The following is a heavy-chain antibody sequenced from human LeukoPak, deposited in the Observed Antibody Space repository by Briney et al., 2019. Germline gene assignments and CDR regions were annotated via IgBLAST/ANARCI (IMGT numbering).Heavy chain of an antibody. CDR3: ARQTAAAGDY. V-gene: IGHV4-4*02. CDR1: GGSISSPNW. J-gene: IGHJ4*02. Sequence: SETLSLTCTVSGGSISSPNWWSWVRQPPGKGLEWIGEIYHSGSTNHSLSLKSRVTISVDKAKNQFSLKLNSVTAADTAVYYCARQTAAAGDYWGQGTLVTVSS. CDR2: IYHSGST. D-gene: IGHD6-13*01.